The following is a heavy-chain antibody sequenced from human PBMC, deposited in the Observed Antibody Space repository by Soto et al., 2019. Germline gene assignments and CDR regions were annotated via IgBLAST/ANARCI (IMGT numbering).Heavy chain of an antibody. J-gene: IGHJ4*02. CDR3: AKSLSGLFSLGDFNY. Sequence: GGSLRLSCAASGFAFISYAMNWVRHSPGKGLEWVAEISGSGTSTYYAPSVKGRFIISSDSSKNTLYLQMYSLRAEDTAIYYCAKSLSGLFSLGDFNYWGQGALVTV. D-gene: IGHD1-1*01. CDR1: GFAFISYA. V-gene: IGHV3-23*01. CDR2: ISGSGTST.